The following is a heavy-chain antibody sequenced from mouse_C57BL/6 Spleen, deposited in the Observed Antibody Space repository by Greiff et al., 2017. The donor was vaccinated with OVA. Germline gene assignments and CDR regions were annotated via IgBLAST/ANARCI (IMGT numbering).Heavy chain of an antibody. D-gene: IGHD1-1*01. V-gene: IGHV14-2*01. Sequence: VQLKQSGAELVKPGASVKLSCTASGFNIKDYYMHWVKQRTEQGLEWIGRIDPEDGETKYAPKFPGKATITADTSSNTAYRQISSLTSADTAVYYCARDGSSLFAYWGQGTLVTVSA. CDR1: GFNIKDYY. J-gene: IGHJ3*01. CDR2: IDPEDGET. CDR3: ARDGSSLFAY.